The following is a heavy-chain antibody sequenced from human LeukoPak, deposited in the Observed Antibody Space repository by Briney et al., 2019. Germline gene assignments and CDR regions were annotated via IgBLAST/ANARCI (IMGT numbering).Heavy chain of an antibody. J-gene: IGHJ4*02. CDR3: ATSKYSGSY. D-gene: IGHD1-26*01. CDR2: ISGSGGRI. CDR1: GGSFSGYY. V-gene: IGHV3-23*01. Sequence: ETLSLTCAVYGGSFSGYYWSWVRQAPGKGLEWVSAISGSGGRIYYGASVKGRFTISRDNSKNTLNLQMNSLRAEDTAVYYCATSKYSGSYWGQGTLVTVSS.